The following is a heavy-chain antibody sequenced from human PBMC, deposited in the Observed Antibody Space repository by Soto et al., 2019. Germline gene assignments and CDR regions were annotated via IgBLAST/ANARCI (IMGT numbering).Heavy chain of an antibody. CDR1: GYTFTSYD. Sequence: ASVKVSCKXSGYTFTSYDINWVRQATGQGLEWMGWMNPNSGNTGYAQKFQGRVTMTRNTSISTAYMELSSLRSEDTAVYYCARLASRYDFWSGYYNRQYYYYGMDVWGQGTTVTV. D-gene: IGHD3-3*01. V-gene: IGHV1-8*01. J-gene: IGHJ6*02. CDR3: ARLASRYDFWSGYYNRQYYYYGMDV. CDR2: MNPNSGNT.